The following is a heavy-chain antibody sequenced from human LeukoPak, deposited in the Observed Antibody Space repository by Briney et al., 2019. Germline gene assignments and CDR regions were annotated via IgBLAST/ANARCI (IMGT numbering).Heavy chain of an antibody. Sequence: SENLSLSCAVSGVSITEYYWSWIRQSPGKGLEWIGEVSPGGYTNYNPSLKSRVIIAEDTSEKQLSLKLTSLTAADTGIYYCARIRCGLRLKTCYNHWAQGTLVTVSS. CDR2: VSPGGYT. V-gene: IGHV4-34*01. J-gene: IGHJ4*02. CDR1: GVSITEYY. D-gene: IGHD2-21*01. CDR3: ARIRCGLRLKTCYNH.